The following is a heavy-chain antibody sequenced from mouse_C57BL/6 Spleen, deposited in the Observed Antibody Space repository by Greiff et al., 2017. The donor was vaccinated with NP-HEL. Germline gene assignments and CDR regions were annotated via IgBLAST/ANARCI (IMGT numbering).Heavy chain of an antibody. CDR2: IHSISGST. CDR3: ATYYGSSYVDWYLDV. J-gene: IGHJ1*03. V-gene: IGHV1-64*01. Sequence: VQLQQSGAELVKPGASVKLSCKASGYTFTSYWMHWVKQRPGQGLEWIGMIHSISGSTNYNEKFTSKATLTVDKSSSTAYMQLSSLTSEDSAVFSCATYYGSSYVDWYLDVWGTGTTVTVAS. D-gene: IGHD1-1*01. CDR1: GYTFTSYW.